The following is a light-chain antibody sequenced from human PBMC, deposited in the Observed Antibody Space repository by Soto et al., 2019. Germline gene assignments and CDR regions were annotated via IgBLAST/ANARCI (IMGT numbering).Light chain of an antibody. V-gene: IGLV2-14*01. CDR3: SSYTSSSTYV. Sequence: QSSLTQPASVSVSPGQSITISCTGTSSDVGGYHYVSWYQQYPGKAPKVMIYDVSNRPSGVSNRFSGSKSGTTASLTISGLQAEDEADYSCSSYTSSSTYVFGTGTKVTVL. CDR2: DVS. J-gene: IGLJ1*01. CDR1: SSDVGGYHY.